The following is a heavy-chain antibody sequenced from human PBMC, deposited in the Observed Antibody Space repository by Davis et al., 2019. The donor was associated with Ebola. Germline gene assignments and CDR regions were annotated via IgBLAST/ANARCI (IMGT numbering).Heavy chain of an antibody. CDR2: SYSSGGT. CDR3: AVNTSGSDLNAFDI. V-gene: IGHV4-4*07. D-gene: IGHD6-19*01. Sequence: PGGSLRLSSTVSGGSISGAYYWSWIRQPAGKGLEWIGHSYSSGGTNYNPSLKSRVTISVNRSQNQFSLKLTSVAAADTAVYYCAVNTSGSDLNAFDIWGQGIMVAVSS. CDR1: GGSISGAYY. J-gene: IGHJ3*02.